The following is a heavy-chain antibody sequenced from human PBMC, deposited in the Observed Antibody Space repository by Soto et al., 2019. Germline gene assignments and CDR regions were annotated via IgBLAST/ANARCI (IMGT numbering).Heavy chain of an antibody. V-gene: IGHV1-69*01. CDR1: GGSFGSSA. CDR3: ARLRRDWGDAFDL. Sequence: QVQLVQSGADVKKPGSSVKVSCKTSGGSFGSSAISWVRQAPAQGLEWMGEIIPVFDEANYAQNFQGRLTITADELTGTVFMELSSLRSEDPAVYFCARLRRDWGDAFDLWGLGTFVTVSS. D-gene: IGHD3-16*01. CDR2: IIPVFDEA. J-gene: IGHJ3*01.